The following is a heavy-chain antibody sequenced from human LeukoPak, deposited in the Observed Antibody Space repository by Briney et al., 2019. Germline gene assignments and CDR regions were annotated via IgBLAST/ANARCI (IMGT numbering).Heavy chain of an antibody. D-gene: IGHD7-27*01. V-gene: IGHV3-33*01. CDR2: IWYGGSNK. Sequence: PGGSLRLSCAASGFTFSSYGMHWVRQAPGKGLEWVAVIWYGGSNKYYADSVKGRFTISRDNSKNTLYLQMNSLRAEDTAVYYCARDQNWGPTAPDYWGQGTLVTVSS. J-gene: IGHJ4*02. CDR3: ARDQNWGPTAPDY. CDR1: GFTFSSYG.